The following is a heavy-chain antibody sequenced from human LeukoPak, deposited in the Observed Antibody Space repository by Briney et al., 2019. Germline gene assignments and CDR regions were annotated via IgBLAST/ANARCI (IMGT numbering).Heavy chain of an antibody. CDR2: INHSGST. CDR1: GGSFSGYY. J-gene: IGHJ3*02. CDR3: ASLRTGGTAMVSDAFDI. V-gene: IGHV4-34*01. Sequence: SETLSLTCAVYGGSFSGYYWSWIRQPPGKGLEWIGEINHSGSTNYNPSLKSRVTISVDTSKNQFSLTLSPVTAADTAVYYCASLRTGGTAMVSDAFDIWGQGTMVTVSS. D-gene: IGHD5-18*01.